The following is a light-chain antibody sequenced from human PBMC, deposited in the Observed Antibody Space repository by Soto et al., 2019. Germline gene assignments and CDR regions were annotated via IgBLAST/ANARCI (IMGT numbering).Light chain of an antibody. CDR1: QNVATN. CDR3: QQYYHWGLS. J-gene: IGKJ4*01. CDR2: GSS. Sequence: VMTQSPATLSVSPGEGVTLFCRASQNVATNIAWYQVKPAQAPRLLIYGSSTRATGIPATFSGSGSGTNFSLTISSLQSEDSAVYYCQQYYHWGLSFGGGTKVEI. V-gene: IGKV3D-15*01.